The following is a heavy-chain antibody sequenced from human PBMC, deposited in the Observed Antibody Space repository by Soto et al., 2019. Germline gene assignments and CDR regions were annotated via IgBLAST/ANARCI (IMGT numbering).Heavy chain of an antibody. V-gene: IGHV3-21*01. CDR1: GFTFSSYS. CDR3: ASSSSSWYIGPFDY. D-gene: IGHD6-13*01. J-gene: IGHJ4*02. Sequence: EVQLVESGGGLVKPGGSLRLSCAASGFTFSSYSMNWVRQAPGKGLEWVSSISSSSSYIYYADSVKGRFTISRDNAKNTVYLQMNSLRAEDTAVYYCASSSSSWYIGPFDYWGQGTLVTVSS. CDR2: ISSSSSYI.